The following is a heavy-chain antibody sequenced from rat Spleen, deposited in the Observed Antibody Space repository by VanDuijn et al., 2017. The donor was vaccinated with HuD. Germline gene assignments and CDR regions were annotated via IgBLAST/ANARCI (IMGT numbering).Heavy chain of an antibody. J-gene: IGHJ2*01. CDR3: ARHLGD. Sequence: EVQLVESGGGLVQPGRSLKLSCAASGFTFSDYNMAWVRQAPKKGLEWIAAITYDGGSTYYRDSMKGRFTISRDHAKSTLYLQMDSLRSEDTATYYCARHLGDWGQGVMVTVSS. D-gene: IGHD1-5*01. V-gene: IGHV5-7*01. CDR2: ITYDGGST. CDR1: GFTFSDYN.